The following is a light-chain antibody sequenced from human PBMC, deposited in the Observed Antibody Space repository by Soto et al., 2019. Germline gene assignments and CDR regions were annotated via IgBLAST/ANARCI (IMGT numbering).Light chain of an antibody. Sequence: DKLMSQSPATLSVSLGERVTLSCRASQNIHNHMSWFLQKPGQTPRLLIYDAIIRAPDVPARFSGSWSGSDFTLTISSLQSEDFAVYYCQQYNKWPLTFGPGTKVDIK. V-gene: IGKV3-15*01. CDR1: QNIHNH. J-gene: IGKJ3*01. CDR3: QQYNKWPLT. CDR2: DAI.